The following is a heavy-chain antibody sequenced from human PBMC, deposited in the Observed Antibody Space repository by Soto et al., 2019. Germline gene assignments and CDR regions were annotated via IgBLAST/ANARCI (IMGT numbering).Heavy chain of an antibody. Sequence: VQLVESGGGVVQPGRSLRLSCAASGFTFSSYGMHWVRQAPGKGLEWVSAISGSGGSTYYADSVKGRFTISRDNSKNTLYLQMNSLRAEDTAVYYCAKAVSGAIFGVVIYWGQGTLVTVSS. V-gene: IGHV3-23*04. CDR1: GFTFSSYG. J-gene: IGHJ4*02. CDR3: AKAVSGAIFGVVIY. D-gene: IGHD3-3*01. CDR2: ISGSGGST.